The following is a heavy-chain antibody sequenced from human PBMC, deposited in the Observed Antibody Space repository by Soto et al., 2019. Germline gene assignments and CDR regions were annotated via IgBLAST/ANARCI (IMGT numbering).Heavy chain of an antibody. D-gene: IGHD4-17*01. CDR3: ARDPTTDYYYGMDV. Sequence: PSETLSLTCTVSGGSISSGGYYWSWIRQHPGKGLEWIGYIYYSGSTYYNPSLKSRVTISVDTSKNQFFLKLSSVTAADTAVYYCARDPTTDYYYGMDVWGQGTTVTVSS. V-gene: IGHV4-31*03. CDR2: IYYSGST. J-gene: IGHJ6*02. CDR1: GGSISSGGYY.